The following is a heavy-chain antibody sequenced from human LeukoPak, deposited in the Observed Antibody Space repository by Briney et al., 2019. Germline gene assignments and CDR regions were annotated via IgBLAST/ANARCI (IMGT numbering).Heavy chain of an antibody. Sequence: GGSLRLSCAASGFTFSSYAMHWVRQAPGKGLEWVAFIRYDESNKYHADSVKGRFTISRDNSKNTLYLQMNSLRVEDTAVYYCAKDLESGYYTSGAFDIWGQGTMVTVSS. J-gene: IGHJ3*02. CDR2: IRYDESNK. V-gene: IGHV3-30*02. CDR3: AKDLESGYYTSGAFDI. D-gene: IGHD3-3*01. CDR1: GFTFSSYA.